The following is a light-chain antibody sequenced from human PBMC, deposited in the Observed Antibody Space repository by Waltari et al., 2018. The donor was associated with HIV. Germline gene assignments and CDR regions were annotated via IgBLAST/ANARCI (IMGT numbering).Light chain of an antibody. Sequence: QSALTQPRSVSGPPGQSVTISCTGTDSDVGGYNSVSWYQHHPGKAPKLIIYGVDNCPSGAPYRFSGSKSGNTASLTISGLQAEDEADYYCCSYAGSPPYVFGTGTKVTVL. J-gene: IGLJ1*01. V-gene: IGLV2-11*01. CDR3: CSYAGSPPYV. CDR2: GVD. CDR1: DSDVGGYNS.